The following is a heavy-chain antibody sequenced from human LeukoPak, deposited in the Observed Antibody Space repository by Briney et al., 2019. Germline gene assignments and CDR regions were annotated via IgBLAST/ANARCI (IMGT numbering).Heavy chain of an antibody. CDR3: ARRAPSHDFDD. V-gene: IGHV3-21*01. CDR2: ISTTSGNF. CDR1: GFTFSSYS. Sequence: GGSLRLSCAASGFTFSSYSMNWVRQAPGKGLEWVAAISTTSGNFYYADSVKGRFTISRDNAKNSLYLQMNSLRVEDTALYYCARRAPSHDFDDWGQGTLVTVSS. J-gene: IGHJ4*02.